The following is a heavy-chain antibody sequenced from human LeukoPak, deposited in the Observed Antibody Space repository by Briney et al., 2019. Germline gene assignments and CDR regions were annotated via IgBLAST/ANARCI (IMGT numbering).Heavy chain of an antibody. CDR2: IYYSGST. Sequence: SETLSLTCTVSGGSISSSSYYWGWIRQPPGKGLEWIGSIYYSGSTNYNPSLKSRVTMSVDTSKNQFSLKLSSVTAADTAVYYCARSLQKYYYDSSGYPTYYFDYWGQGTLVTVSS. CDR1: GGSISSSSYY. D-gene: IGHD3-22*01. J-gene: IGHJ4*02. V-gene: IGHV4-39*07. CDR3: ARSLQKYYYDSSGYPTYYFDY.